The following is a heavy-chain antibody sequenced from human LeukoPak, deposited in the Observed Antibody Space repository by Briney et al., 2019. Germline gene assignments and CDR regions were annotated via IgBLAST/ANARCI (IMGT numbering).Heavy chain of an antibody. CDR1: GFTFTTYS. V-gene: IGHV3-21*01. D-gene: IGHD1-26*01. CDR2: ISSGSSAI. CDR3: ARNIVGAAYDAFDI. J-gene: IGHJ3*02. Sequence: GGSLRLSCEASGFTFTTYSMTWARQAPGKGLEWVSIISSGSSAIFSADALKGRFTISRDDAKNSLYLQMNSLRAEDTAVYYCARNIVGAAYDAFDIWGQGTMVTVSS.